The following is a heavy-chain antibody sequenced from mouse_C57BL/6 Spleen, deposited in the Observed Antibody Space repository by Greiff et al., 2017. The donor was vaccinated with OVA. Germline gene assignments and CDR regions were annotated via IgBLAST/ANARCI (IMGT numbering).Heavy chain of an antibody. CDR1: GYTFTSYW. J-gene: IGHJ4*01. CDR3: AKEEIYYGYPYAMDY. V-gene: IGHV1-72*01. CDR2: IDPNSGGT. Sequence: QVQLQQPGAELVKPGASVKLSCKASGYTFTSYWMHWVKQRPGRGLEWIGRIDPNSGGTKYNEKFKSKATLTVDKPSSTAYMQLSSLTSEDSAVYYCAKEEIYYGYPYAMDYWGQGTSVTVSS. D-gene: IGHD2-2*01.